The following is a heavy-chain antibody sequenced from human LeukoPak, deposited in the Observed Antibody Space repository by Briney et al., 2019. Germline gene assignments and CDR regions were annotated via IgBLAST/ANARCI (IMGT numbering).Heavy chain of an antibody. J-gene: IGHJ6*04. CDR2: ISNNARTI. V-gene: IGHV3-48*03. Sequence: GGSLRVSCAASGFTFSSYEMNWVRQAPGKGLEWVSYISNNARTIYYADSVKGRFTISRDNAKNSLYLQMNSLRAEDTAGYYCARNYGMDVWGKGTTVTVSS. CDR1: GFTFSSYE. CDR3: ARNYGMDV.